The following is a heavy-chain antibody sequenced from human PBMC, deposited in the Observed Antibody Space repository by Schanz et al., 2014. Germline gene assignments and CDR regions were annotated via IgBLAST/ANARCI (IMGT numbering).Heavy chain of an antibody. D-gene: IGHD3-3*01. Sequence: EVQLVESGGSVVRPGGSLRLSCAASGFTFDDYGMSWVRQAPGKGLGLVSGFTWNSDSAGYADSLRGRFTISRDNAKNSLDLQMNSVRAEDTALYYCARDRNLRDFWSGYRGGAFDIWGQGTMVTVSS. V-gene: IGHV3-20*04. CDR3: ARDRNLRDFWSGYRGGAFDI. CDR1: GFTFDDYG. CDR2: FTWNSDSA. J-gene: IGHJ3*02.